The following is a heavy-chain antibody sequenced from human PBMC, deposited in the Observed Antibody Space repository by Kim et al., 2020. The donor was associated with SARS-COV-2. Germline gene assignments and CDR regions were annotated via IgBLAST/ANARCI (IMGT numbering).Heavy chain of an antibody. CDR3: ARGSMVRGFIKYYYAMDV. J-gene: IGHJ6*02. V-gene: IGHV1-18*04. CDR1: GYTFTSYG. D-gene: IGHD3-10*01. Sequence: ASVKVSCKASGYTFTSYGINWVRQAPGQGLVWMGWISTYNGNTNYAQNLQGRVTMTTDTSTTTAYMELRSLRSDDTAVYYCARGSMVRGFIKYYYAMDVWGQGTTVTVSS. CDR2: ISTYNGNT.